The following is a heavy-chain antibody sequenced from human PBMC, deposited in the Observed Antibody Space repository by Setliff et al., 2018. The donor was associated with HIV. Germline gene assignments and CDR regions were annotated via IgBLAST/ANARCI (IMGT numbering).Heavy chain of an antibody. Sequence: GGSLRLSCAASGFTFRSYWMSWVRQAPGKGLEWVANINQDGIDKYYVDSVNGRFTISRDNAKNSVYLQMDSLRAEDTAVYYCARDSPLSHFDYWGQGILVTVSS. CDR2: INQDGIDK. CDR1: GFTFRSYW. V-gene: IGHV3-7*05. J-gene: IGHJ4*02. CDR3: ARDSPLSHFDY.